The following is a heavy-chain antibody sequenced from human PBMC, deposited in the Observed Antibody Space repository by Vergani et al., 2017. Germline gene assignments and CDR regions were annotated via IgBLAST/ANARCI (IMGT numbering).Heavy chain of an antibody. D-gene: IGHD3-22*01. CDR3: TTDPAYYYDSSGYSIFDY. CDR2: IKSKTDGGTT. J-gene: IGHJ4*02. CDR1: GFTFRNAW. Sequence: EVQLVESGGGLVKSGGSLRLSCAASGFTFRNAWMSWVRQAPGKGLEWVGRIKSKTDGGTTDYAAPVKGRFTISRDDSKNTLYLQMNSLKTEDTAVYYCTTDPAYYYDSSGYSIFDYWGQGTLVTVSS. V-gene: IGHV3-15*01.